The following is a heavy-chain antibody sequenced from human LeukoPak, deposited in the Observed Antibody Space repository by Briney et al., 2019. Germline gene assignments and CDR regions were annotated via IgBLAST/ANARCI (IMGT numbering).Heavy chain of an antibody. V-gene: IGHV3-30*02. CDR3: AKDPNRGGLSNYGYEWSY. Sequence: PGGSLRLSCAASGFTFSSYGMHWVRQAPGKGLEWVAFIRHDGSNKYYADSVKGRFTISRDNSKNTLYLQMNSLRAEDTTAYYCAKDPNRGGLSNYGYEWSYWGQGTLVTVSS. CDR2: IRHDGSNK. J-gene: IGHJ4*02. CDR1: GFTFSSYG. D-gene: IGHD5-18*01.